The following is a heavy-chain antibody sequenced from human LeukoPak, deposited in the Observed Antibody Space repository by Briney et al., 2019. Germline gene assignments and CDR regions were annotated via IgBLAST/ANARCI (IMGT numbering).Heavy chain of an antibody. D-gene: IGHD4/OR15-4a*01. J-gene: IGHJ4*02. CDR3: ATYMQRGAFDY. CDR1: GFIVSSNH. V-gene: IGHV3-53*01. Sequence: GGSLRLSCEVSGFIVSSNHMSWVRQAPGKGLQWVSVIDGSGGNIHYADSVEGRFTISRDNSKHTLYLQMNSLRAEDTAVYYCATYMQRGAFDYWGQGTLVTVSS. CDR2: IDGSGGNI.